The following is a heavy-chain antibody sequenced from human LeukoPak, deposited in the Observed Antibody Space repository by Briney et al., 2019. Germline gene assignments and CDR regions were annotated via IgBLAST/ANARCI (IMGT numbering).Heavy chain of an antibody. CDR2: INSNSGGT. J-gene: IGHJ4*02. Sequence: GASVKVSCKASGYTFTAYYMHWVRQAPGHGLEWMGWINSNSGGTNFAQKFQGRVTMTRDTSISTAYTELSSLRSDDTAVYYCARGEKVATMIVTGYWGQGILVTVSS. CDR1: GYTFTAYY. V-gene: IGHV1-2*02. CDR3: ARGEKVATMIVTGY. D-gene: IGHD3-22*01.